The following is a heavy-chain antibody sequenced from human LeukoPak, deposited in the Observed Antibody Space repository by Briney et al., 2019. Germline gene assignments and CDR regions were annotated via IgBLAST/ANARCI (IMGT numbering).Heavy chain of an antibody. Sequence: GGSLRLSCAASGFTFSSYWMSWVRQAPGKGLEWVANIKQDGSEKYYVDSVKGRFTISRDNAKNSLYLQMNSLRAEVTAVYYCAREFTFGGVALEYWGPGTLVTVSS. CDR2: IKQDGSEK. D-gene: IGHD3-16*01. CDR3: AREFTFGGVALEY. J-gene: IGHJ4*02. CDR1: GFTFSSYW. V-gene: IGHV3-7*01.